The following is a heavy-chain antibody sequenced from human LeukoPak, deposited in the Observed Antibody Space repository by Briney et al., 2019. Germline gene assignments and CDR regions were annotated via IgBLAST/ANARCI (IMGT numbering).Heavy chain of an antibody. CDR2: IYYSGST. CDR1: GGSISSYY. J-gene: IGHJ6*02. CDR3: ARGGPDFWSGYRLYGMDV. V-gene: IGHV4-59*01. Sequence: SETLSLTCTVSGGSISSYYWSWIRQPPGKGLEWIGYIYYSGSTNYNPSLESRVTISVDTSKNQFSLKLSSVTAAGTAVYYCARGGPDFWSGYRLYGMDVWGQGTTVTVSS. D-gene: IGHD3-3*01.